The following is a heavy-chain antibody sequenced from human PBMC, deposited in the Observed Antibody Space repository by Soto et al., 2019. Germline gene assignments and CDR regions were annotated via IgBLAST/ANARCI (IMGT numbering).Heavy chain of an antibody. D-gene: IGHD6-13*01. Sequence: QVQLQQRGAGLLKPSETLSLTCAVYGGSFSGYYWSWIRQPPGKGLEWIGEINHSGSTNYNPSLKSRVTISVDTSKNQFSLKLSSVTAADTAVYYCARGRSSSLDYWGQGTLVTVSS. CDR2: INHSGST. CDR3: ARGRSSSLDY. J-gene: IGHJ4*02. CDR1: GGSFSGYY. V-gene: IGHV4-34*01.